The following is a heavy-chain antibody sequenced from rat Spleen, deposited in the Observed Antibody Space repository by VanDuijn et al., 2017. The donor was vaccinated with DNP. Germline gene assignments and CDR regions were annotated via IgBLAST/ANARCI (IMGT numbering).Heavy chain of an antibody. V-gene: IGHV3-1*01. CDR2: INYSGTT. J-gene: IGHJ1*01. CDR1: GYSITSNY. Sequence: EVQFQESGPGLVKSSQSLSLTCSVTGYSITSNYWAWIRKFPGNKMEWMGYINYSGTTSYNPSLRNRISITKDTSKKHFFLQLNSVTTGDTATYYCARGLNYGGYIYSWYFDFWGPGTMVTVSS. D-gene: IGHD1-11*01. CDR3: ARGLNYGGYIYSWYFDF.